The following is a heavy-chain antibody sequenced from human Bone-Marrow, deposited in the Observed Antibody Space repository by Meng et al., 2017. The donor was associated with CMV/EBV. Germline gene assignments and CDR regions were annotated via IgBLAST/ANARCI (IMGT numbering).Heavy chain of an antibody. CDR1: GYTFTGYY. Sequence: ASVKVSCKASGYTFTGYYMHWVRQAPGQGLEWMGWINPNSGGTNYAQKFQGRVTMTRDTSISTAYMELSRLRSDDTAVYYCARDPPYYDFWSGPILPGYGMDVWGQGTTVTGYS. J-gene: IGHJ6*01. D-gene: IGHD3-3*01. CDR2: INPNSGGT. CDR3: ARDPPYYDFWSGPILPGYGMDV. V-gene: IGHV1-2*02.